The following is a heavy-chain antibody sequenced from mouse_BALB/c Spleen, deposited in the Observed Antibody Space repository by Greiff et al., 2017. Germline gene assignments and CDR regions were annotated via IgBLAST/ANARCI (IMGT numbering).Heavy chain of an antibody. Sequence: VQLQQSGAELVRSGASVKLSCTASGFNIKDYYMHWVKQRPEQGLEWIGWIDPENGDTEYAPKFQGKATMTADTSSNTAYLQLSSLTSEDTAVYYCNAAIYVRDWYFDVWGAGTTVTVSS. CDR2: IDPENGDT. V-gene: IGHV14-4*02. J-gene: IGHJ1*01. CDR3: NAAIYVRDWYFDV. CDR1: GFNIKDYY. D-gene: IGHD1-1*01.